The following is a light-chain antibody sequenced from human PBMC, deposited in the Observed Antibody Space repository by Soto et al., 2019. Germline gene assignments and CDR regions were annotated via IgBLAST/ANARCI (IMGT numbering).Light chain of an antibody. CDR1: QSGDSRY. Sequence: EIVLTQSPGTLSLSPGERATLSCRASQSGDSRYLAWYQQKPGQAPRLLIYGTSNRATGIPDRFSGSASGTDITLTISRLEPEDFAVYYCQQYDDSPRMYAFGQGTKLEIK. CDR3: QQYDDSPRMYA. V-gene: IGKV3-20*01. CDR2: GTS. J-gene: IGKJ2*01.